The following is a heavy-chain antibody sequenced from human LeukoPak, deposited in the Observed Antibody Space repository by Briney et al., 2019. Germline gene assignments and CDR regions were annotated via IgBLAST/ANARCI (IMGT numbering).Heavy chain of an antibody. Sequence: GGSLRLSCAASGFTVSSNYMSWVRQAPGKGLEWVSVIYSGGSTYYADSVKGRLTISRDNSKNTLYLQMNSLRAEDTAVYYCARDPPYYYDSSGSAFDIWGQGTMVTVSS. CDR1: GFTVSSNY. D-gene: IGHD3-22*01. CDR3: ARDPPYYYDSSGSAFDI. CDR2: IYSGGST. V-gene: IGHV3-66*01. J-gene: IGHJ3*02.